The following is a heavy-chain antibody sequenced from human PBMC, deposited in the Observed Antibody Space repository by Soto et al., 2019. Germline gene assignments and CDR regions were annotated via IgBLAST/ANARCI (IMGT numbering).Heavy chain of an antibody. D-gene: IGHD6-13*01. Sequence: QVQLVESGGGLVMPGESLRLSCAASGFTFSDHYMSWIRQAPGKGLEWVLYISSSGNSMYYADSVKGRFTVSRDNAENSLYLQMNSLRAEDTAVYYCARRAASGRHFDHWGQGTLVSVSS. CDR3: ARRAASGRHFDH. J-gene: IGHJ4*02. CDR2: ISSSGNSM. CDR1: GFTFSDHY. V-gene: IGHV3-11*01.